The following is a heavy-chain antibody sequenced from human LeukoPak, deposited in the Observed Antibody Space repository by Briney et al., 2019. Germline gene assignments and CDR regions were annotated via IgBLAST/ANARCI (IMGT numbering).Heavy chain of an antibody. CDR1: GYTFTSYG. D-gene: IGHD6-19*01. CDR2: ISAYNGNT. Sequence: ASVKVSCKASGYTFTSYGISWVRQAPGQGLEWMGWISAYNGNTNYAQKLQGRVTMTTDTSTSTAYMELRSLRSDDTAVYYCARDRPEQWLGPGVVLWWGQGTLVTVSS. J-gene: IGHJ4*02. V-gene: IGHV1-18*01. CDR3: ARDRPEQWLGPGVVLW.